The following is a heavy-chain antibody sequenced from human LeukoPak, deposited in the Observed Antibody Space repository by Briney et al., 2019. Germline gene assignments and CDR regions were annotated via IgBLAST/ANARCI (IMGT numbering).Heavy chain of an antibody. CDR3: AKDRSMTTVTPFDN. D-gene: IGHD4-17*01. V-gene: IGHV3-30*02. Sequence: GGPLRLSCAASGFSFITYGIHWVRQAPGKGLEWVAFIRYDGSNRFYADSVRGRFTISRDNSKNTVYLQMNSLRAEDTAVYYCAKDRSMTTVTPFDNWGQGTLVAVSS. CDR2: IRYDGSNR. J-gene: IGHJ4*02. CDR1: GFSFITYG.